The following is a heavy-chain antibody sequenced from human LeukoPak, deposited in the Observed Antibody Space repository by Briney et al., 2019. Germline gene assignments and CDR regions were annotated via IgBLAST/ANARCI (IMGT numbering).Heavy chain of an antibody. D-gene: IGHD3-10*01. V-gene: IGHV4-59*01. CDR1: GGSISSYY. J-gene: IGHJ4*02. CDR3: ARSLRSSRITMVRENYYFDY. CDR2: IYYSGST. Sequence: SETLSLTCTVSGGSISSYYWSWIRQPPGKGLEWIGYIYYSGSTNYNPSLKSRVTISVDTSKNQLSLKLSSVTAADTAVYYCARSLRSSRITMVRENYYFDYWGQGTLVTVSS.